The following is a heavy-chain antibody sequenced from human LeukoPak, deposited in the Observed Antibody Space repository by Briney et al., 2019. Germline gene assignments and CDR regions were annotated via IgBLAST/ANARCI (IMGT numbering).Heavy chain of an antibody. CDR2: IYSGGST. D-gene: IGHD2-2*01. CDR1: GFTVSSNY. V-gene: IGHV3-53*01. J-gene: IGHJ4*02. CDR3: ARVVPSDY. Sequence: GGSLRLSCAASGFTVSSNYMSWVRQAPGKGLEWVSVIYSGGSTYYADSVKGRFTISRDNAKNSLYLQMNSLRAEDTAVYYCARVVPSDYWGQGTLVTVSS.